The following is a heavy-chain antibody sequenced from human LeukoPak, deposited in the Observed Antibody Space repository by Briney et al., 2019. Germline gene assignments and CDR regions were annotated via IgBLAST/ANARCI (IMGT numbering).Heavy chain of an antibody. CDR3: VKDRGTSTSCLDY. D-gene: IGHD2-2*01. V-gene: IGHV3-30*02. CDR1: GFTFSSYG. Sequence: PGGSLRLSCAASGFTFSSYGMHWVRQAPGKGLQWVAFIRSDTGIEYYADSVKGRFTMSRDNSKSAVYLQMSSLRSEDTAVYYCVKDRGTSTSCLDYWGQGTLVSVSS. J-gene: IGHJ4*02. CDR2: IRSDTGIE.